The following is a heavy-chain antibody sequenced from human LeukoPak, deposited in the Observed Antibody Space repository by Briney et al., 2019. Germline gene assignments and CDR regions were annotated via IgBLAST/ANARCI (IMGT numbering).Heavy chain of an antibody. J-gene: IGHJ4*02. CDR2: INSDGSNT. CDR1: GFTFTSYW. D-gene: IGHD4-23*01. CDR3: ARTYADNSHFDS. V-gene: IGHV3-74*01. Sequence: AGSLSFSCAGYGFTFTSYWMDWLRQPPGKGLVWVSRINSDGSNTYYADSVKGRFTISRDNAKNTLYLQMHSLRAEDTAVYYCARTYADNSHFDSWGQGTLVTVSS.